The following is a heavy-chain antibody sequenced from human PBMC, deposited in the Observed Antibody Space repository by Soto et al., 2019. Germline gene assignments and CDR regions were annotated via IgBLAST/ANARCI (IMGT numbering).Heavy chain of an antibody. CDR2: IYYSGST. V-gene: IGHV4-31*03. CDR3: ARPDVDTAMLDY. CDR1: GGSISSGGYY. Sequence: SETLSLTCTVSGGSISSGGYYWSWIRQHPGKGLEWIGYIYYSGSTYYNPSLKSRVTISVDTSKNQFSLKLSSVTAADTAVYYCARPDVDTAMLDYWGQGTLVTVSS. J-gene: IGHJ4*02. D-gene: IGHD5-18*01.